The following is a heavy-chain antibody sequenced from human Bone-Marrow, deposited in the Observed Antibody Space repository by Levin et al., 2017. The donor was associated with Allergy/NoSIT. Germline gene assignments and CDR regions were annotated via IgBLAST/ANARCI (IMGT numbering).Heavy chain of an antibody. CDR1: GGTFSTYN. CDR3: ARGGYYYDNSGYFY. Sequence: PGESLKISCEASGGTFSTYNMHWMRQAPGQGLEWLGGIIPLLGAADYAQKFQGRVTITADESTSTVYMELSSLRSEDTAVYYCARGGYYYDNSGYFYWGQGTQVSVSP. CDR2: IIPLLGAA. J-gene: IGHJ4*02. D-gene: IGHD3-22*01. V-gene: IGHV1-69*16.